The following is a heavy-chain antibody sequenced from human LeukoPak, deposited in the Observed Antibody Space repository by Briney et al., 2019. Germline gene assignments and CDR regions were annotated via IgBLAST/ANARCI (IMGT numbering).Heavy chain of an antibody. CDR1: GFTFNNFA. J-gene: IGHJ3*02. D-gene: IGHD3-16*01. Sequence: GGSLRLSCAASGFTFNNFAMNWVRQAPGKGLEWVAFIRYDGGNEYYADSVKGRFTISRDNSRNTLYLQMNSLRAEDTAVYYCAKVSLVMTNDAFDIWGQGTMVTVSS. CDR3: AKVSLVMTNDAFDI. CDR2: IRYDGGNE. V-gene: IGHV3-30*02.